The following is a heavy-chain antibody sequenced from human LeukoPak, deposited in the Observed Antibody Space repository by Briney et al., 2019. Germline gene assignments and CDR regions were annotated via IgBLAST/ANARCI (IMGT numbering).Heavy chain of an antibody. CDR2: LDCDDDK. D-gene: IGHD3-22*01. V-gene: IGHV2-70*04. CDR1: GFSLSTSGMR. CDR3: ARTQYYYDSSGYYFFDC. J-gene: IGHJ4*02. Sequence: SSPALAKPTQTLTLTCTFSGFSLSTSGMRVSWIRQPPEKDLECLARLDCDDDKFYSTSLQSRLTISTDTSKHEVVITVTNLVSVDTATYYCARTQYYYDSSGYYFFDCWGQGTLVTVSS.